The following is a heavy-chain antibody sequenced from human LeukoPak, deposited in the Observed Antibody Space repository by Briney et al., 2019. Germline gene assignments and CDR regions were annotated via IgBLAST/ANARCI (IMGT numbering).Heavy chain of an antibody. CDR2: MNPKPCNT. CDR3: ARASLRRITIFGVVIRKNWFDP. Sequence: ASVKFSCTASEYPFTSSDINWVRQATGQGLKQTAWMNPKPCNTSYAQKFQGRVTMTRNTSISTAYMELSSLRSEDTAVYYCARASLRRITIFGVVIRKNWFDPWGQGTLVTVSS. V-gene: IGHV1-8*01. J-gene: IGHJ5*02. D-gene: IGHD3-3*01. CDR1: EYPFTSSD.